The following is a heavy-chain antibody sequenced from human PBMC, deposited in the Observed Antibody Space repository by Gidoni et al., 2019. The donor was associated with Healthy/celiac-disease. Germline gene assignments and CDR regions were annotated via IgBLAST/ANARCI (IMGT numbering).Heavy chain of an antibody. CDR2: IWYDGSNK. CDR1: GLTFSSNG. D-gene: IGHD6-13*01. CDR3: ARELLAAASLDYNYGLDV. Sequence: QVQLVESGGGVVQPGRYLSLSGAASGLTFSSNGMHWVRQAPGKGLEWVAVIWYDGSNKYFADSVKGRFTISRDNSKNTLYLQMNSLRAEDTAVYYCARELLAAASLDYNYGLDVWGQGTTVTVSS. J-gene: IGHJ6*02. V-gene: IGHV3-33*01.